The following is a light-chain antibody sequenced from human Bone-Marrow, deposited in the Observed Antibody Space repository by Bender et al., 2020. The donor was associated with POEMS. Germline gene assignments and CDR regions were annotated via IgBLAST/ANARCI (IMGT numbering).Light chain of an antibody. CDR3: AAWEDSLNGWV. V-gene: IGLV1-44*01. Sequence: QSVLTQPPSGSGTPGQRVTISCSGSSSNIGTNPVNWYQQLPGTAPKLLIYINNQRPSGVPDRFSGSKSGTSASLAISGLQSEDEADYYCAAWEDSLNGWVFGGGTKLTVL. J-gene: IGLJ3*02. CDR2: INN. CDR1: SSNIGTNP.